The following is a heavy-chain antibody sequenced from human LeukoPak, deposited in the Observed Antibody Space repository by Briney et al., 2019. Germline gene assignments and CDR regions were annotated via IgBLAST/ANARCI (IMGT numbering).Heavy chain of an antibody. V-gene: IGHV3-23*01. J-gene: IGHJ5*01. CDR2: INANSGTT. Sequence: GGPLRLSCAASGFAFSFYAMSWLRQPPGKGLEWVSTINANSGTTSYAASVRGRFTISRDNSKNTLYLQVNTLRADDTATYYCAKPISGGLAVTADWFHPWGQGTLVVVSS. D-gene: IGHD6-19*01. CDR1: GFAFSFYA. CDR3: AKPISGGLAVTADWFHP.